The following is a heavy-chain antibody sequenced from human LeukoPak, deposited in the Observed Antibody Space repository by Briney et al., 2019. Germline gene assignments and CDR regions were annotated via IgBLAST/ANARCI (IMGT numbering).Heavy chain of an antibody. CDR3: ARGGRCDGGSCPSDY. V-gene: IGHV4-34*01. J-gene: IGHJ4*02. D-gene: IGHD2-15*01. Sequence: TSETLSLTCAVYGGSFSGFYWGWIRQPPGKGLEWIGEINHTGSTNYNPSLKSRVTISVDTSKNRFSLKLSSVTAADTAVYFCARGGRCDGGSCPSDYWGQGTVVTVSS. CDR1: GGSFSGFY. CDR2: INHTGST.